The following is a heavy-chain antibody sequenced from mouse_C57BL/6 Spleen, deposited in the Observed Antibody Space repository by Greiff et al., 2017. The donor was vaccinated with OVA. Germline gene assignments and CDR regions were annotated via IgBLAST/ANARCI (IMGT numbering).Heavy chain of an antibody. V-gene: IGHV1-50*01. CDR2: IDPSDSYT. CDR3: ARSLRRGLYFDY. J-gene: IGHJ2*01. Sequence: QVQLQQPGAELVKPGASVKLSCKASGYTFTSYWLQWVKQRPGQGLEWIGEIDPSDSYTNYNQKFKGKATLTVDTSSGTAYMQLSSLTSEDSAVYYCARSLRRGLYFDYWGQGTTLTVSS. D-gene: IGHD2-12*01. CDR1: GYTFTSYW.